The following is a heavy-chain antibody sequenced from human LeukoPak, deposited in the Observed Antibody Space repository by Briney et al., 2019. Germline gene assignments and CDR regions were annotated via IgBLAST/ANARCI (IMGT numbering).Heavy chain of an antibody. J-gene: IGHJ5*02. V-gene: IGHV2-5*02. CDR3: AHSPSDDILTGYSFNWFDP. Sequence: SGPTLVNPTQTLTLTCTFSGFSLSTSGVGVGWIRQPPGKALEWLALIYWDDDKRYSPSLKSRLTTTKDTSKNQVVLTMTNMDPVDTATYYCAHSPSDDILTGYSFNWFDPWGQGTLVTVSS. D-gene: IGHD3-9*01. CDR2: IYWDDDK. CDR1: GFSLSTSGVG.